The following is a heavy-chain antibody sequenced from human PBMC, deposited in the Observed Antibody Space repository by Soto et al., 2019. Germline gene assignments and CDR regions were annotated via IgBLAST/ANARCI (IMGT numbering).Heavy chain of an antibody. CDR1: GGTFSSYT. D-gene: IGHD2-2*01. V-gene: IGHV1-69*02. CDR2: IIPILGIA. Sequence: ASVKVSCKASGGTFSSYTISWVRQAPGQGLEWMGRIIPILGIANYAQKFQGRVTITADKSTSTAYMELSSLRSEDTAVYYCASPHHCSSTSCHPTAFDYWGQGTLVTVSS. CDR3: ASPHHCSSTSCHPTAFDY. J-gene: IGHJ4*02.